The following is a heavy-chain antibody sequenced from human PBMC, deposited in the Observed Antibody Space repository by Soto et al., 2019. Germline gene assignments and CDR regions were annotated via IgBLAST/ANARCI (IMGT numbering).Heavy chain of an antibody. CDR3: ARDSAYSFDY. CDR2: IGTSSSTV. Sequence: EVHLVESGGGLVQPGGSLRISCTASGFKFSDYSMNWVRQAPGKGLEWASYIGTSSSTVYYAYSVEGRFSISRDNAKNSLYLQMNSLRAEDTAVYYCARDSAYSFDYWGQGILVTVSP. V-gene: IGHV3-48*01. CDR1: GFKFSDYS. D-gene: IGHD2-15*01. J-gene: IGHJ4*02.